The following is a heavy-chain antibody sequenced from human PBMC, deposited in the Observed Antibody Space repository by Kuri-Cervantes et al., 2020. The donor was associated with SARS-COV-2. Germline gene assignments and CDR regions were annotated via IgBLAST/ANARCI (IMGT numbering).Heavy chain of an antibody. V-gene: IGHV1-69*04. Sequence: SVKVSCKASGGTFSSYAVTWVRQSPGQGLEWMGRTIPLLGTTIYAQKFRGRVTLTADKSTNTAYMELSSLRSEDTAVYYCARGGNWFDPWGQGTLVTVSS. CDR3: ARGGNWFDP. J-gene: IGHJ5*02. CDR2: TIPLLGTT. CDR1: GGTFSSYA.